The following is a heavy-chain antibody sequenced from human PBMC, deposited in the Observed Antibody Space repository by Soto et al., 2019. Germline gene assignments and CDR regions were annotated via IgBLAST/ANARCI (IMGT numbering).Heavy chain of an antibody. Sequence: GGSLRLSCAASGFTLSGSVIYWVRQPSGKGLEWVGRIRSRSNGYATAYAASVRGRFTISRDDSKNTAYLQMNSLKTEDTAVYYCSRPGYSNYDYDYWGQGPLVTVSS. D-gene: IGHD5-12*01. CDR1: GFTLSGSV. CDR3: SRPGYSNYDYDY. CDR2: IRSRSNGYAT. V-gene: IGHV3-73*01. J-gene: IGHJ4*02.